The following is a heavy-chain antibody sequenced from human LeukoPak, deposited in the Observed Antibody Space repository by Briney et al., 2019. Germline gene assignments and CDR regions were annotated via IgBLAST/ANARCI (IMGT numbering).Heavy chain of an antibody. D-gene: IGHD6-13*01. V-gene: IGHV3-30-3*01. CDR3: ARESGGSSGYYFDY. CDR1: GFTFSSYA. CDR2: ISYDGSNK. Sequence: GRSLRLSCAASGFTFSSYAMHWVRQAPGEGLEWVAVISYDGSNKYYADSVKGRFTISRDNSKNTLYLQMNSLRAEDTAVYYCARESGGSSGYYFDYWGQGTLVTVSS. J-gene: IGHJ4*02.